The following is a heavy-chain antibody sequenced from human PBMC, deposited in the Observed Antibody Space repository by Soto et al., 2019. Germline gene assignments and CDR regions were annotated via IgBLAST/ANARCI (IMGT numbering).Heavy chain of an antibody. V-gene: IGHV1-69*12. CDR3: ARLGVCRGGSGHGYYCGMDV. CDR2: IIPIFGTA. D-gene: IGHD2-15*01. J-gene: IGHJ6*02. CDR1: GGTFSSYA. Sequence: QVQLVQSGAEVKKPGSSVKVSCKASGGTFSSYAISWVRQAPGQGLEWMGGIIPIFGTANYAQKFQGRVTITADESTSTAYMEMSSLRSEDAAVYCGARLGVCRGGSGHGYYCGMDVWGQGTTVTVSS.